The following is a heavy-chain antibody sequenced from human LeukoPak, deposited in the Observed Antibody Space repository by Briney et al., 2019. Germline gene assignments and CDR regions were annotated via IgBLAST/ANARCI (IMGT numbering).Heavy chain of an antibody. J-gene: IGHJ4*02. CDR2: IYTSGST. D-gene: IGHD1-1*01. CDR1: GGXISSYY. Sequence: PSETLSLTCSVSGGXISSYYWSWIRQPAGKGLEWIGRIYTSGSTNYNPSLKSRVTMSVDTSKNQFSLKLSSVTAADTAMYYCTREAGNTQYFDYWGQGTLVTVFS. V-gene: IGHV4-4*07. CDR3: TREAGNTQYFDY.